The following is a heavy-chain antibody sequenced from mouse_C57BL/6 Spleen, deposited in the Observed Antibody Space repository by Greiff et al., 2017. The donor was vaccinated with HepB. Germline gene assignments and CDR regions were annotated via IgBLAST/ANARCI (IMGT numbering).Heavy chain of an antibody. CDR2: IDPSDSET. Sequence: VQLQQPGAELVKPGASVKLSCKASGYTFTSYWMQWVKQRPIQGLEWIGNIDPSDSETHYNQKFKDKATLTVDKSSSTAYMQLSSLTSEDSAVYYYERRATVLDYWGQGTTLTVSS. J-gene: IGHJ2*01. D-gene: IGHD1-1*01. CDR1: GYTFTSYW. V-gene: IGHV1-52*01. CDR3: ERRATVLDY.